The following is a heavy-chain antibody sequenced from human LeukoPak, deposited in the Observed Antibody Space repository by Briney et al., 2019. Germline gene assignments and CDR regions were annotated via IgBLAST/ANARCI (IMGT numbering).Heavy chain of an antibody. D-gene: IGHD5-12*01. CDR1: GGSISSSSYY. Sequence: SETLSLTCTVSGGSISSSSYYWGWIRQPPGKGLEWIGSIYYSGSTYYNPSLKSRVTISVDTPKNQFSLKLSSVTAADTAVYYRARSPNSGYDPFDYWGQGTLVTVSS. J-gene: IGHJ4*02. CDR2: IYYSGST. V-gene: IGHV4-39*01. CDR3: ARSPNSGYDPFDY.